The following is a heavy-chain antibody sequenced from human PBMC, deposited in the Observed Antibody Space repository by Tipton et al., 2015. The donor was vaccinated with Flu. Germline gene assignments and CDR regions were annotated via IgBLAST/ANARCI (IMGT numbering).Heavy chain of an antibody. CDR1: GGSISSSDYY. V-gene: IGHV4-39*07. J-gene: IGHJ3*02. CDR3: ARDPGAYYDFMTGHRTGNIFDI. CDR2: ISYSGST. Sequence: LRLSCTVSGGSISSSDYYWGWIRQPPGKGLEWIGSISYSGSTYYNPSLKSRVTISVDTSKNQFSLKLTSVTSADAAVYYCARDPGAYYDFMTGHRTGNIFDIWGHGTTVTVSS. D-gene: IGHD3-9*01.